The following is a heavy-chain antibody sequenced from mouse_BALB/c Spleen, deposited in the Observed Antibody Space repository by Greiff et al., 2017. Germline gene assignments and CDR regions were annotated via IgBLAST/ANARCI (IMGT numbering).Heavy chain of an antibody. CDR3: ARQGTTVVAPFFDY. D-gene: IGHD1-1*01. J-gene: IGHJ2*01. V-gene: IGHV5-6-5*01. CDR2: ISSGGST. Sequence: EVQVVESGGGLVKPGGSLKLSCAASGFTFSSYAMSWVRQTPEKRLEWVASISSGGSTYYPDSVKGRFTISRDNAKNTLYLQMSSLKSEDTAMYYCARQGTTVVAPFFDYWGQGTTLTVSS. CDR1: GFTFSSYA.